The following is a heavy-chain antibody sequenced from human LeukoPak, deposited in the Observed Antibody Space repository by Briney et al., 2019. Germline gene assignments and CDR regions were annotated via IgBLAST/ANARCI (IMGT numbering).Heavy chain of an antibody. CDR2: IIPIFGTA. V-gene: IGHV1-69*05. CDR3: ARERYGFDY. J-gene: IGHJ4*02. CDR1: GYTFTSYD. D-gene: IGHD4-17*01. Sequence: SVKVSCKASGYTFTSYDINWVRQATGQGLEWMGGIIPIFGTANYAQKFQGRVTITTDESTSTAYMELSSLRSEDTAVYYCARERYGFDYWGQGTLVTVSS.